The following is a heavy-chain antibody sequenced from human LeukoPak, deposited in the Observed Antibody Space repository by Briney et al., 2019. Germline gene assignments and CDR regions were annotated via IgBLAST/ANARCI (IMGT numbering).Heavy chain of an antibody. J-gene: IGHJ4*02. CDR3: AREKGNSYGYDY. CDR1: GGSISSYY. CDR2: IYYSGST. D-gene: IGHD5-18*01. V-gene: IGHV4-59*01. Sequence: SETLSLTCTASGGSISSYYWTWFRQPPGKGLEWIGYIYYSGSTNYNPSLKSRVTISVDTSMNQFSLKLSSVTAADTAVYYCAREKGNSYGYDYWGQGTLVTVSS.